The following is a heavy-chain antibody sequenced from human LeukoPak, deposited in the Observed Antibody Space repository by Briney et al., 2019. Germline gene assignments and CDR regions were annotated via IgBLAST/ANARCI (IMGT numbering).Heavy chain of an antibody. D-gene: IGHD3-10*01. J-gene: IGHJ4*02. CDR1: GFTFSSYA. CDR2: ISYDGSNK. CDR3: ARDSTYYYDSGSSGPHYFDY. V-gene: IGHV3-30*01. Sequence: GSLRLSCAASGFTFSSYAMHWVRQAPGKGLEWVAVISYDGSNKYYADSVKGRFTISRDNSKNTLYLQMNSLRAEDTAVYYCARDSTYYYDSGSSGPHYFDYWGQGTLVTVSS.